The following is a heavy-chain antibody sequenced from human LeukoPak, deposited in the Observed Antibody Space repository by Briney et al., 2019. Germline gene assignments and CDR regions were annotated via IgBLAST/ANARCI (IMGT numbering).Heavy chain of an antibody. CDR3: ARDNSVGDNAWWFDP. Sequence: WASVKVSCKASGYTFTSYAMNWVRQAPGQGLEWMGLINPTGGSTGYAQKFQGRVTMTRDMSTSTDYMELSSLRSEDTAIYYCARDNSVGDNAWWFDPWGQGTLVTVSS. D-gene: IGHD1-26*01. V-gene: IGHV1-46*01. CDR1: GYTFTSYA. CDR2: INPTGGST. J-gene: IGHJ5*02.